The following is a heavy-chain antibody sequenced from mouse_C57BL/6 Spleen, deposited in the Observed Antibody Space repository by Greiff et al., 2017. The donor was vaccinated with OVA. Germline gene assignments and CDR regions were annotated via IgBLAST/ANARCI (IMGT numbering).Heavy chain of an antibody. V-gene: IGHV1-9*01. CDR1: GYTFTGYW. CDR2: LLPGSGST. D-gene: IGHD1-1*01. J-gene: IGHJ1*03. Sequence: VKLQESGAELLKPGASVKLSCKATGYTFTGYWIEWVKQRPGHGLEWIGELLPGSGSTNYNEKFKGKATFTADTSSNPAYMQLSSLTTEDSAIYYCARCYYGSSHWYFDVWGTGTTVTVSS. CDR3: ARCYYGSSHWYFDV.